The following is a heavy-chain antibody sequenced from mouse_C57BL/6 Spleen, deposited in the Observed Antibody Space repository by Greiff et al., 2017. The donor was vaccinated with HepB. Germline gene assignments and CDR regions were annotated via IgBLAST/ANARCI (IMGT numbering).Heavy chain of an antibody. Sequence: VQLQQSGAELVRPGASVKLSCTASGFNIKDYYMHWVKQRPEQGLEWIGRIDPEDGDTEYAPKFQGKATMTADTSSNTAYLQISSLTSEDTAVYYCTTWGGLRGAMDYWGQGTSVTVSS. CDR1: GFNIKDYY. CDR3: TTWGGLRGAMDY. V-gene: IGHV14-1*01. D-gene: IGHD2-4*01. J-gene: IGHJ4*01. CDR2: IDPEDGDT.